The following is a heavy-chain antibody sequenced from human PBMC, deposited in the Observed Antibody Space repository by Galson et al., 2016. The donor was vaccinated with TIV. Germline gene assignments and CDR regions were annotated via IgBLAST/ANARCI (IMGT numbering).Heavy chain of an antibody. CDR2: IWYDGTNT. CDR3: AGTGANTLYSGGYGDDDGLDF. Sequence: SLRLSCAASGFTLPNYGMTWVRQAPGKGLEWVAVIWYDGTNTHYADSVKGRFTISKDNSENTLNLQMNTLRAEDTAVYYCAGTGANTLYSGGYGDDDGLDFWGQGTMVTVSA. J-gene: IGHJ3*01. D-gene: IGHD1-26*01. CDR1: GFTLPNYG. V-gene: IGHV3-33*01.